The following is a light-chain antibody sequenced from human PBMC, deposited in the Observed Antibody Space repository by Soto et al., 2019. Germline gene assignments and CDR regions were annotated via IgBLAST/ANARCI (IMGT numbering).Light chain of an antibody. J-gene: IGKJ4*01. CDR1: QSVSSY. V-gene: IGKV3-15*01. CDR2: AAS. CDR3: QQYKNWPT. Sequence: EIVLTQSPATLSVSPGARATLSCRASQSVSSYLAWYQQRPGQAPRLLIYAASTRATGIPARFSGSGSGTEFTLTISSLQSEDFAVYYCQQYKNWPTFGGGTKVDIK.